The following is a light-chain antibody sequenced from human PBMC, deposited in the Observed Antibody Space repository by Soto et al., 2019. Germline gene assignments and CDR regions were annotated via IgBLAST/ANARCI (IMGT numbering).Light chain of an antibody. Sequence: QSVLTQAPSASGTPGQRVTISCSGSSSNIGSNYVYWYQQLPGTAPKLLIYRNNQRPSGVPDRFSGSKSGTSASLAISGLPSQDEADYYCAAWDDSLSGFYVFGTGTKLTVL. V-gene: IGLV1-47*01. J-gene: IGLJ1*01. CDR1: SSNIGSNY. CDR2: RNN. CDR3: AAWDDSLSGFYV.